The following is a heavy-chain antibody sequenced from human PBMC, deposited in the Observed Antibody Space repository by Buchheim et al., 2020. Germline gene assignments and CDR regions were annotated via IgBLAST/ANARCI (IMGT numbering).Heavy chain of an antibody. V-gene: IGHV4-61*01. J-gene: IGHJ6*02. Sequence: QVQLQESGPGLVKPSETLSLTCTVSGGSVSSGSYYWSWIRQPPGKGLEWIGYIYYSGSTNYNPSLTSRVTISVDTSKNQFSLKLSSVTAADTAVYYCARSPDTGYSYGYYYYYGMDVWGQGTT. CDR3: ARSPDTGYSYGYYYYYGMDV. CDR2: IYYSGST. D-gene: IGHD5-18*01. CDR1: GGSVSSGSYY.